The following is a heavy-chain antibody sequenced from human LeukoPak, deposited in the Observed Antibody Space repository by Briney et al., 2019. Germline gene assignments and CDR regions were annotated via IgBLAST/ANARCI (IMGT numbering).Heavy chain of an antibody. Sequence: ASVTVSCKVSGYTLTELSMHWVRQAPAKGLEWMGDFDPEDGETIYAQKFQGRVTMAEDTSTDTAYMELSSLRSEDTAVYYCATGYDSSGFDYWGQGTLVTVSS. V-gene: IGHV1-24*01. CDR1: GYTLTELS. CDR2: FDPEDGET. J-gene: IGHJ4*02. D-gene: IGHD3-22*01. CDR3: ATGYDSSGFDY.